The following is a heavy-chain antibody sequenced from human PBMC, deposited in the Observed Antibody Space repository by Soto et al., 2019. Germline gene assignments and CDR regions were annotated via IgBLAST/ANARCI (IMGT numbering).Heavy chain of an antibody. Sequence: EVLLLESGGGLVQPGGSLRLSCAASGFTFSSYAVTWVRQAPGKGLEWVSSISDSGTHTNYADSVKGRFTISRDNSKNSLYLQLNCLRAEYTAVYYCAINLGGNNHLDFWGQGTLVSVSS. J-gene: IGHJ4*02. V-gene: IGHV3-23*01. D-gene: IGHD1-26*01. CDR1: GFTFSSYA. CDR3: AINLGGNNHLDF. CDR2: ISDSGTHT.